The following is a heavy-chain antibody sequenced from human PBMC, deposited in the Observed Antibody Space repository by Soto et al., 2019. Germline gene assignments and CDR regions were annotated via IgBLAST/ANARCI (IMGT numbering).Heavy chain of an antibody. CDR3: VRDSGWPILNFDS. CDR1: GSNFSSYG. CDR2: ASYDGSET. V-gene: IGHV3-30*03. J-gene: IGHJ4*02. D-gene: IGHD3-10*01. Sequence: GSLLLAGAASGSNFSSYGIHWVRQAAGRGLEWVAAASYDGSETYYADSAKGRFTVSKEISKNTVFLQMNALRHEDTAVYFCVRDSGWPILNFDSWGQGTLVTVSS.